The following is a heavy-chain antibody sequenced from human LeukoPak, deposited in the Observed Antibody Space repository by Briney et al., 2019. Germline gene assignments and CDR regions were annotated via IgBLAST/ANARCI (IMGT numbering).Heavy chain of an antibody. CDR2: IKSKTDGGTT. CDR3: TTDLVPFYRYGMDV. Sequence: GGSLRLSCAASGFTFSSYAMSWVRQAPGKGLEWVGRIKSKTDGGTTDYAAPVKGRFTISRDDSKNTLDLQMNSLKTQDKAVYYRTTDLVPFYRYGMDVWAQGTTDTVSS. D-gene: IGHD1-26*01. V-gene: IGHV3-15*01. CDR1: GFTFSSYA. J-gene: IGHJ6*02.